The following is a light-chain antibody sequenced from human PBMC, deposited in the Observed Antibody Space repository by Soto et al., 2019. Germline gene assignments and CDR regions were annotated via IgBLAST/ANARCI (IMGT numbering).Light chain of an antibody. CDR2: VVT. CDR1: RTDIGSYNF. V-gene: IGLV2-14*03. J-gene: IGLJ3*02. Sequence: QSALTQPASVSGSPGQSITISCTGTRTDIGSYNFVSWYQQHPGKAPKLMIYVVTDRPSGVSNRVSGSKSCNTASLTISGLQSDVEADYYCSSYTSSRTWVFGGGTKVTVL. CDR3: SSYTSSRTWV.